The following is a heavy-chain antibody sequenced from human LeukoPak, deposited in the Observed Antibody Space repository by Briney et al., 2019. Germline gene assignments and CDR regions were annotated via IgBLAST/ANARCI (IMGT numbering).Heavy chain of an antibody. J-gene: IGHJ5*02. CDR1: GGSFSGYY. CDR3: AREGSSSWSYP. CDR2: INHSGST. Sequence: SETLSLTCAVYGGSFSGYYWSWIRQPPGKGLEWIGEINHSGSTNYNPSLKSRVTISIDTSKNQFSLKLSSVTAADTAVYYCAREGSSSWSYPWGQGTLVTVSS. D-gene: IGHD6-13*01. V-gene: IGHV4-34*01.